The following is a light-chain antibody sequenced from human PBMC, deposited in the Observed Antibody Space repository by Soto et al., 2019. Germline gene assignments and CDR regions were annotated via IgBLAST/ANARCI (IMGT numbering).Light chain of an antibody. Sequence: DIVMTQSPLSLPVTPGEPASISCRASQSLLHSNGQNYLDWYLQKPGQSPQLLIYLGSNRASGVPGRFSGRGSGTDFTLRISRVEAEDVGIYYCMQALQTPPYTFGLGTKLEIE. J-gene: IGKJ2*01. CDR3: MQALQTPPYT. CDR2: LGS. V-gene: IGKV2-28*01. CDR1: QSLLHSNGQNY.